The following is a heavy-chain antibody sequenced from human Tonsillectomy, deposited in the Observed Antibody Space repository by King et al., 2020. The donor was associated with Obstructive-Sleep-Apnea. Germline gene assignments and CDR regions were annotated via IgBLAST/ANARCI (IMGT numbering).Heavy chain of an antibody. J-gene: IGHJ4*02. Sequence: VQLVESGGGVVQPGRSLRLSCEASGFTFSSYGMHWVRQTPGKGLEWVSLISSDGNSKHYADSVKGRFTISRDNSKNTLYLEMNSLRAEDTALYYCAGGSWAQNAYDGAIDFWGQGTLVTVSS. V-gene: IGHV3-30-3*01. CDR3: AGGSWAQNAYDGAIDF. CDR1: GFTFSSYG. D-gene: IGHD4-17*01. CDR2: ISSDGNSK.